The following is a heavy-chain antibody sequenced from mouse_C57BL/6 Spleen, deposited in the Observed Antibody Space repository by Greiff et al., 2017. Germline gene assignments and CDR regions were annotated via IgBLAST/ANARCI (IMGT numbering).Heavy chain of an antibody. CDR3: ARSTEYFDV. V-gene: IGHV1-54*01. CDR2: INPGSGGT. Sequence: VQLQESGAELVRPGTSVKVSCKASGYAFTNYLIEWVKQRPGQGLEWIGVINPGSGGTNYNEKFKGKATLTADKSSSTAYMQLSSLTSEDSAVYFCARSTEYFDVWGTGTTVTVSS. CDR1: GYAFTNYL. D-gene: IGHD1-1*01. J-gene: IGHJ1*03.